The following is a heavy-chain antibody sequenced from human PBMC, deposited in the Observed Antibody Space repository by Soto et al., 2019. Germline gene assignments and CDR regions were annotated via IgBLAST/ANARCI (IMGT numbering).Heavy chain of an antibody. CDR1: GGSISSSSYY. Sequence: SETRSLTCTVSGGSISSSSYYWGWIRQPPGKGLEWTGSTYYSGSTYYNPSLRSRVTIALDTSKIQFSLKLSSVTAANTAVYYCARDSTSGEEYWGRETLVTVSS. V-gene: IGHV4-39*01. J-gene: IGHJ4*02. CDR2: TYYSGST. CDR3: ARDSTSGEEY. D-gene: IGHD6-6*01.